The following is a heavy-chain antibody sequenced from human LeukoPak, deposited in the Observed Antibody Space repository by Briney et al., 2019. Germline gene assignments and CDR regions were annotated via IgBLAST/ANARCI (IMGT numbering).Heavy chain of an antibody. J-gene: IGHJ6*02. CDR1: GFTFSTYG. V-gene: IGHV3-7*01. D-gene: IGHD3-22*01. Sequence: GGSLRLSCAASGFTFSTYGMHWVRQAPGKGLEWVANIKQDGSEKYYVDSVKGRFTISRDNAKNSLYLQMNSLRAEDTAVYYCARDLSAYYFWGQGTTVTVSS. CDR3: ARDLSAYYF. CDR2: IKQDGSEK.